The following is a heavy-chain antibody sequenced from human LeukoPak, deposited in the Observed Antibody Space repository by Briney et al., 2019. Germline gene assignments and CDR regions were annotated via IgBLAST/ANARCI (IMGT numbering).Heavy chain of an antibody. Sequence: GGSLRLSCAASGFTFSSYGMHCVRQAPGKGLEWVAVIWYDGSNKYYADSVKGRFTISRDNSKNTLYLQMNSLRAEDTAVYYCARDGIAVAGDKFDYWGQGTLVTVSS. D-gene: IGHD6-19*01. CDR1: GFTFSSYG. V-gene: IGHV3-33*01. J-gene: IGHJ4*02. CDR3: ARDGIAVAGDKFDY. CDR2: IWYDGSNK.